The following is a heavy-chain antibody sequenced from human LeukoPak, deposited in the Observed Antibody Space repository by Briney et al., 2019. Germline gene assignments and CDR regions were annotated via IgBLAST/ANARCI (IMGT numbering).Heavy chain of an antibody. CDR1: GFIFYSYA. CDR2: ITSSGSST. CDR3: TRGPGYDYVWGSYRADY. V-gene: IGHV3-64*02. J-gene: IGHJ4*02. D-gene: IGHD3-16*02. Sequence: GGSLRLSCAGSGFIFYSYAMHWVRQAPGRGLEYVAAITSSGSSTFYADSVKGRFTISRDNSNNTLYLQMGSLRPEDMAVYYCTRGPGYDYVWGSYRADYWGQGTLVTVSS.